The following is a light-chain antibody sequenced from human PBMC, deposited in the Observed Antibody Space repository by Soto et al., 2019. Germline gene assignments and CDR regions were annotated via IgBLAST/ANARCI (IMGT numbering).Light chain of an antibody. V-gene: IGKV3-11*01. Sequence: VLTHSPARLSLSPGERATLSCRAGQSVSDYLAWYQQKPGQPPRLLFFDASNRATGVPDRFSAGGSGTDFTLIISSLEPEDFAVYYCQQRVNWPPTFGGGTKVEI. CDR3: QQRVNWPPT. CDR1: QSVSDY. J-gene: IGKJ4*01. CDR2: DAS.